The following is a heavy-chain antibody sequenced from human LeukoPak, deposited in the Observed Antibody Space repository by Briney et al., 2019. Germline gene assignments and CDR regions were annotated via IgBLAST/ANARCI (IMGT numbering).Heavy chain of an antibody. D-gene: IGHD6-19*01. CDR1: GGSFSGYY. Sequence: PSETLSLTCAVYGGSFSGYYWSRIRQPPGKGLEWIGEINHSGSTNYNPSLKSRVTISVDTSKNQFSLKLSSVTAADTAVYYCARGGHGYSSGWLFDYWGQGTLVTVSS. CDR3: ARGGHGYSSGWLFDY. CDR2: INHSGST. J-gene: IGHJ4*02. V-gene: IGHV4-34*01.